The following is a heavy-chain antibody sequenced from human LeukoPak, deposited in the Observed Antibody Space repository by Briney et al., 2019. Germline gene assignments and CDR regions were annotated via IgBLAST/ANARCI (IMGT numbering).Heavy chain of an antibody. CDR3: ASAATGNWFDP. J-gene: IGHJ5*02. CDR1: GGSISSYY. CDR2: IYYSGST. D-gene: IGHD1-14*01. Sequence: PSETLSLTCTVSGGSISSYYWSWIRQSPGKGLEWIGYIYYSGSTNYNPSLKSRVTISVDTSKNQFSLKLSSVTAADTAVYYCASAATGNWFDPWGQGTLVTVSS. V-gene: IGHV4-59*12.